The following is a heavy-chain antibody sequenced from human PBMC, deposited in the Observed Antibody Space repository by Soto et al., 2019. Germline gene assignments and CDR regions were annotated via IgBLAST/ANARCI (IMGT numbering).Heavy chain of an antibody. CDR1: GGSISSSSYY. CDR3: ATGWGRGVIPYFDY. Sequence: PSETLSLTCTVSGGSISSSSYYWGWIRQPPGKGLECIGSIYYSGSTYYNPSLKSRVTISVDTSKNQFSLKLSSVTAADTAVYYCATGWGRGVIPYFDYWGQGTLVTVSS. D-gene: IGHD3-10*01. CDR2: IYYSGST. V-gene: IGHV4-39*01. J-gene: IGHJ4*02.